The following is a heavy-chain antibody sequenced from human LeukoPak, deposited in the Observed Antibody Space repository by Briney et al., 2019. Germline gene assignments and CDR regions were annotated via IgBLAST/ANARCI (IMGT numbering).Heavy chain of an antibody. D-gene: IGHD2-2*02. Sequence: GGSLSLSCAASGFTFSSYAMSWVRQPPGKGLEWVSAISGSGGSTYYADSVKGRFTISRDNSKNTLYLQMNSLRAEDTAVYYCAKGEYQLLYGDYWGQGTLVTVSS. J-gene: IGHJ4*02. CDR3: AKGEYQLLYGDY. V-gene: IGHV3-23*01. CDR2: ISGSGGST. CDR1: GFTFSSYA.